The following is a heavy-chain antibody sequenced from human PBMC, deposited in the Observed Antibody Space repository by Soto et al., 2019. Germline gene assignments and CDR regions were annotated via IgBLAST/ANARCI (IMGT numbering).Heavy chain of an antibody. CDR2: ISSSGSTI. Sequence: GSLILSCAASGFTFRSYEMNWVRQAPGKGLEWVSYISSSGSTIYYADSVKGRFTISRDNAKNSLYLQMNSLRAEDTAVYYCARDSGGSCYFDYWGQGTLVTVSS. CDR3: ARDSGGSCYFDY. V-gene: IGHV3-48*03. CDR1: GFTFRSYE. D-gene: IGHD2-15*01. J-gene: IGHJ4*02.